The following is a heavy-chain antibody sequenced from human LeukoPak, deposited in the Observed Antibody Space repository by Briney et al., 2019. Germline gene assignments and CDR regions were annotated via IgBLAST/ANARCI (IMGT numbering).Heavy chain of an antibody. Sequence: GGSLRLSCAASGFTFSSYEMNWVRQAPGKGLEWVSYISSSGSTIYYADSVKGRFTISRDNTKNSLYLQMNSLRAEDTAVYYCARHSKSVPSSTSYSFFDYWGQGTLVTVSS. J-gene: IGHJ4*02. D-gene: IGHD2-2*01. V-gene: IGHV3-48*03. CDR3: ARHSKSVPSSTSYSFFDY. CDR1: GFTFSSYE. CDR2: ISSSGSTI.